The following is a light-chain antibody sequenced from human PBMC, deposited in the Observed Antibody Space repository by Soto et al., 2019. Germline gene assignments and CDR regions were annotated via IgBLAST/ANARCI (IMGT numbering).Light chain of an antibody. J-gene: IGKJ1*01. CDR3: QHHTT. CDR1: QGISSW. CDR2: KAS. Sequence: DIQMTQSPSALSASVGDRVTITCRGSQGISSWLAWYQQKPGKDPRLLIYKASSLASGVPSRVSGSGSGTEFTLTISSMQPEYVPTYQCQHHTTFAQGTKL. V-gene: IGKV1-5*03.